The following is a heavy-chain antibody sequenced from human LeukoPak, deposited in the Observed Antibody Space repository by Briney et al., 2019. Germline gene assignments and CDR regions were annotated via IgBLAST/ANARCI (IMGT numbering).Heavy chain of an antibody. J-gene: IGHJ4*02. V-gene: IGHV4-59*01. Sequence: SETLSLTCAVSGGSISNYYWSWIRQSPEKGLEWIAFMSDSGRLDYNPSLKSRVTISIDTSKNQFSLKLSSVTAADTAVYYCGAESERWLVRSWGQGTLVTVSS. CDR3: GAESERWLVRS. CDR1: GGSISNYY. D-gene: IGHD6-19*01. CDR2: MSDSGRL.